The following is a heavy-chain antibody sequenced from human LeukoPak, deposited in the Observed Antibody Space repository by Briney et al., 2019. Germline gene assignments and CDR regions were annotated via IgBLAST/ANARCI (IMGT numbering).Heavy chain of an antibody. V-gene: IGHV4-59*01. CDR1: GGSISSYY. J-gene: IGHJ6*02. CDR3: AREGRPGYYYGMDV. CDR2: IYYSGST. Sequence: SETLSLTCTVSGGSISSYYWSWIRQPPGKGLEWIGYIYYSGSTNYSPSLKSRVTISVDTSKNQFSLKLSSVTAADTAVYYCAREGRPGYYYGMDVWGQGTTVTVSS.